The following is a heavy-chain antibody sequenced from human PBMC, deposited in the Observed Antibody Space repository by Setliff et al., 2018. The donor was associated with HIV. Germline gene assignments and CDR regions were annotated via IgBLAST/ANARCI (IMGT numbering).Heavy chain of an antibody. CDR2: ISSSSTYI. CDR3: ATGYFYDSSGYKH. J-gene: IGHJ4*02. D-gene: IGHD3-22*01. CDR1: GFTFTTYS. V-gene: IGHV3-21*01. Sequence: GGSLRLSCADSGFTFTTYSMNWVRQAPGKGLEWVSSISSSSTYIDYADSVKGRFTISRDNAKNSLYLQMNSLRAEDTAVYYCATGYFYDSSGYKHWGQGTLVTSPQ.